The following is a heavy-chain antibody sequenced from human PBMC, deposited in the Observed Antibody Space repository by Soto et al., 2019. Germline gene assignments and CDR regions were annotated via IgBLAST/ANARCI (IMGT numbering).Heavy chain of an antibody. J-gene: IGHJ4*02. V-gene: IGHV4-59*06. CDR2: IYYSGST. CDR3: ARTPDV. Sequence: PSETLSLTCTVSGGSISSYYWSWIRQPPGKGLEWIGYIYYSGSTYYNPSLKSRVTISVDTSKNQFSLKLSSVTAADTAVYYCARTPDVWGQGTLVTVPS. CDR1: GGSISSYY.